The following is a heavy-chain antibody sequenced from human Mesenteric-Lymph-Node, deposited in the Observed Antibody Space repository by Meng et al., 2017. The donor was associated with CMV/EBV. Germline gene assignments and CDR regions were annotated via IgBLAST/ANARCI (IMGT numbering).Heavy chain of an antibody. Sequence: SGCPFSSYALSWVRQAPGQGLEWMEGIIPIFGTANYAQKFQGRVTITADKSTSTAYMELSSLRSEDTAVYYCARGYYGSGRNWFDPWGQGTLVTVSS. V-gene: IGHV1-69*06. CDR2: IIPIFGTA. CDR3: ARGYYGSGRNWFDP. CDR1: GCPFSSYA. D-gene: IGHD3-10*01. J-gene: IGHJ5*02.